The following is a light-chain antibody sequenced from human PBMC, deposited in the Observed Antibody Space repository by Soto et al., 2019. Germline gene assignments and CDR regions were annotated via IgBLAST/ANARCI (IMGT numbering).Light chain of an antibody. CDR3: QSYDSSNHVV. V-gene: IGLV6-57*04. Sequence: NFMLTQPHSVSESPGKTVTISCTRSSGSIASNYVQWYQQRPGSAPTTVIYEANQRPSGVPDRFSGSIDSSSNSASLTISGLKTEDEDDYYCQSYDSSNHVVFGGGTKVTVL. CDR2: EAN. CDR1: SGSIASNY. J-gene: IGLJ2*01.